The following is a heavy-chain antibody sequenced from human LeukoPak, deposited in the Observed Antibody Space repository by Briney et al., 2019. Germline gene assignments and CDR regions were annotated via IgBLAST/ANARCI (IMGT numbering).Heavy chain of an antibody. D-gene: IGHD4-17*01. J-gene: IGHJ4*02. CDR2: ISTISSNK. CDR1: GFTFSSYD. V-gene: IGHV3-48*02. Sequence: PRRSLRLSCAASGFTFSSYDMNWVRQAPGKGLEWVSYISTISSNKYYADSVKGRFTISRDNAKNSLSLQMNSLRDEDTAVYYCARGKIGYYYGDYDGYWGQGTLVTVSS. CDR3: ARGKIGYYYGDYDGY.